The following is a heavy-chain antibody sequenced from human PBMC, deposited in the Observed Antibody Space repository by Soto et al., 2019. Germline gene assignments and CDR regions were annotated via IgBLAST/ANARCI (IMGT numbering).Heavy chain of an antibody. V-gene: IGHV3-49*03. Sequence: EVQLVESGGGWAQPGRSLRLSFPASGLSFGDFVMTWFGQAPRKGLGWVGFIRNKARGGTTEYAASVKGRFTISMDDSKNITYLQMSSLRTEDTAIYYCTRIHFGSRPTYCSDGVCYTGDFDYWGQGTLVTVSS. CDR1: GLSFGDFV. J-gene: IGHJ4*02. CDR2: IRNKARGGTT. D-gene: IGHD2-8*01. CDR3: TRIHFGSRPTYCSDGVCYTGDFDY.